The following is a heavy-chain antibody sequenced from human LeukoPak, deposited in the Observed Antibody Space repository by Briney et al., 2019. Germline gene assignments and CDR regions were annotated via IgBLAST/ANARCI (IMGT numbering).Heavy chain of an antibody. CDR2: IIPIFGIA. V-gene: IGHV1-69*05. CDR3: ATTPYYYDSSGYTELKD. J-gene: IGHJ4*02. Sequence: ASLKVSCKASRDTFGSYATSWVRQTPGQGREWMGRIIPIFGIANYAQKFKGRVTIATDESTSTAYMELSSLRSEDTAVYYCATTPYYYDSSGYTELKDWGPGTLVTVSP. D-gene: IGHD3-22*01. CDR1: RDTFGSYA.